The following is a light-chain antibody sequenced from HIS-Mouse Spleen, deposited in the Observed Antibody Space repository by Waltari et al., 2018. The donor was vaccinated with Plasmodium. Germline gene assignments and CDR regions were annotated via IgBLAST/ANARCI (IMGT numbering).Light chain of an antibody. J-gene: IGLJ3*02. Sequence: SYELTQPPSVSVSPGQTASITCSAVKLGDKYACWYQPKPGQSPVLFIYQDSTRPSGIPELFSGSNSGNTATLTISGTQAMDEADYYCQAWDSSTAVFGGGTKLTVL. CDR2: QDS. V-gene: IGLV3-1*01. CDR3: QAWDSSTAV. CDR1: KLGDKY.